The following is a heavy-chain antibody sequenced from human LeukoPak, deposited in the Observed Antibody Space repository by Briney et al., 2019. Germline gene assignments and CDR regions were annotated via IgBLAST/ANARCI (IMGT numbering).Heavy chain of an antibody. D-gene: IGHD6-19*01. CDR2: IRYDGSNK. CDR1: GFTFSSYG. V-gene: IGHV3-30*02. Sequence: PGGSLRLSCAASGFTFSSYGMHWVRQAPGKGLEWVAFIRYDGSNKYYADSVKGRFTISRDNSKNTLYLQMNSLRAEDTAVYYCAKDYSSRWYGPFDYWGQGTLVTVSS. J-gene: IGHJ4*02. CDR3: AKDYSSRWYGPFDY.